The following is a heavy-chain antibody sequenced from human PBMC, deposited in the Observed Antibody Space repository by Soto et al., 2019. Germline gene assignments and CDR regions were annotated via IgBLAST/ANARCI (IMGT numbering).Heavy chain of an antibody. CDR1: GGTFSDFT. CDR2: IIPIFDTA. D-gene: IGHD1-1*01. V-gene: IGHV1-69*01. J-gene: IGHJ6*02. Sequence: QVQLVQSGAELRKPGSSVKVSCKASGGTFSDFTINWVRQAPGQRLEWMGGIIPIFDTANYAENFQGRVTITADESTSTSFMEVSSLRSEDTAVYYCARNGTLTGYSYGMDVWGQGTRVTVSS. CDR3: ARNGTLTGYSYGMDV.